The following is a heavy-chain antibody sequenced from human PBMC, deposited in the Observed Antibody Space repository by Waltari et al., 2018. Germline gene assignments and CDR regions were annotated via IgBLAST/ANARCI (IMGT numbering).Heavy chain of an antibody. Sequence: QVQLVQSGPEVKKPGASVTVSCTASGSTFPGYSMPRVRQAPGQGLEWMGWINPNSGGTNYAQKFQGRVTMTRDTSISTAYMELSRLRSDDTAVYYCAREGAYSGGYFDYWGQGTLVTVSS. CDR3: AREGAYSGGYFDY. D-gene: IGHD2-15*01. CDR2: INPNSGGT. V-gene: IGHV1-2*02. CDR1: GSTFPGYS. J-gene: IGHJ4*02.